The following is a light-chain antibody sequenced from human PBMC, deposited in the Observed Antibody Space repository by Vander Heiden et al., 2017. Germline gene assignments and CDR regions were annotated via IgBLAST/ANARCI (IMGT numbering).Light chain of an antibody. CDR2: DAS. J-gene: IGKJ1*01. V-gene: IGKV1-5*01. Sequence: DLQMTHSPSTLSAFVGDRVTIPCRASENVSRWMAWYQQKPGKAPKLLVYDASRLQSGVPSRFRGSGSGTEVTLTISSLQPDDFATYYCQQYNSYWWTFGQGTQVEI. CDR1: ENVSRW. CDR3: QQYNSYWWT.